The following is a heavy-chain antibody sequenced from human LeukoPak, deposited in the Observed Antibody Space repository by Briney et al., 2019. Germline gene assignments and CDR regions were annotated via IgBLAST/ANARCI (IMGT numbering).Heavy chain of an antibody. CDR3: ARGRCSSTSCYRAMYYFDY. D-gene: IGHD2-2*02. CDR1: AGTFSSYA. V-gene: IGHV1-69*05. CDR2: IILIFGTG. Sequence: SVKVTCKASAGTFSSYAISWVRQAPGQGNEWMGGIILIFGTGNYAQKFQGRVTFTTDESTSTDYMELSSMRSEDTAVYYCARGRCSSTSCYRAMYYFDYWGQGTLVTVSS. J-gene: IGHJ4*02.